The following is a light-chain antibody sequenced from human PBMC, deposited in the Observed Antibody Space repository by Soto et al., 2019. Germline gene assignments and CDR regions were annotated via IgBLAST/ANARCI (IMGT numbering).Light chain of an antibody. CDR3: QQYGSSPT. V-gene: IGKV3-20*01. CDR2: GAS. CDR1: QSVSSSY. J-gene: IGKJ1*01. Sequence: EIVLTQSPGTLSLSPGERATLSCRASQSVSSSYLAWYQQKPGQAPRLLIYGASSRATGIPDRFSGSGYGTDFTLTICRLEPEDFAVYYCQQYGSSPTFGQGTKVEIK.